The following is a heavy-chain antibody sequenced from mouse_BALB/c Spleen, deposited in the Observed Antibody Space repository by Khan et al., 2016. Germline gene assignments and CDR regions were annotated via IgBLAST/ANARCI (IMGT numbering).Heavy chain of an antibody. CDR3: ARGRSWFAY. D-gene: IGHD1-1*02. V-gene: IGHV14-1*02. CDR2: IDPENGNT. J-gene: IGHJ3*01. CDR1: GFNINDYY. Sequence: VQLQQSGAELVRPGALVKLSCKASGFNINDYYMHWVKQRPEQGLEWIGWIDPENGNTIYDPKFKGKASITAETSSNTAYMQLSSLTSEDSAFYYCARGRSWFAYWGQGTLVTVSA.